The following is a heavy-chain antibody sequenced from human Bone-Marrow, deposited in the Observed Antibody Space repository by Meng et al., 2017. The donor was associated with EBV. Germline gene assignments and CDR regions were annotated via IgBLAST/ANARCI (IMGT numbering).Heavy chain of an antibody. J-gene: IGHJ4*02. V-gene: IGHV4-59*01. CDR2: IYYIGRI. D-gene: IGHD2-8*02. CDR3: AGVNRGRECYSFDY. Sequence: AEPSQLQSLTRPLYSCSISSYSWSWHRWPPGKRLQWIGYIYYIGRINYSPSLNNRLTISGETSMYLFTLKLSSVTAPTTVVDYCAGVNRGRECYSFDYWGQGTLVTVSS. CDR1: SCSISSYS.